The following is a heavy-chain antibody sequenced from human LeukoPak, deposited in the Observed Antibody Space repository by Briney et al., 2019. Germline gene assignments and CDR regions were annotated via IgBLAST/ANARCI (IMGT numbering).Heavy chain of an antibody. V-gene: IGHV3-7*01. D-gene: IGHD2-15*01. Sequence: PGGSLRLSCAASGFTLSSYWMTWVRQAPGKGLERVANIKEDGSEKYYVDSVKGRFTISRDNAKNSLYLQVNSLRAEDTAVYYCARLGYPWYFDSWGQGTLVTVSS. CDR2: IKEDGSEK. CDR3: ARLGYPWYFDS. J-gene: IGHJ4*02. CDR1: GFTLSSYW.